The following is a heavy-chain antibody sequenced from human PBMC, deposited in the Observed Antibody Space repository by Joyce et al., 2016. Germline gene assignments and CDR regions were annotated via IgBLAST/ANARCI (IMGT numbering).Heavy chain of an antibody. Sequence: QVQLQESGPGLVKPSQTLSLTCTVSGGSINSGGYYWSWIRQHPGKGLECIGNIHYSGSTDYNQSLESRVTISVDTSKNQFSLKLSSVTAADTAVYYCARVPFWSGSYTFNPWGQGTLVTVSS. CDR2: IHYSGST. V-gene: IGHV4-31*03. CDR1: GGSINSGGYY. D-gene: IGHD3-3*01. J-gene: IGHJ5*02. CDR3: ARVPFWSGSYTFNP.